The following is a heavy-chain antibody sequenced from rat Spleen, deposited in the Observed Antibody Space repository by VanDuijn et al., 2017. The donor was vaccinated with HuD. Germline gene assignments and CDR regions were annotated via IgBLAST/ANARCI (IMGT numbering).Heavy chain of an antibody. D-gene: IGHD1-6*01. Sequence: EVRLVESGGGLVQPGRSLKLSCVASGFTFNNYWMTWIRQAPTKGLEWVPSISPSGGSTYYPDSVKGRFTISRDNAKSTLYLQMDSLRSEDTSTYYCTTCIYTSDYYYGWFAYWGQGTLVSVSS. CDR1: GFTFNNYW. V-gene: IGHV5-31*01. J-gene: IGHJ3*01. CDR3: TTCIYTSDYYYGWFAY. CDR2: ISPSGGST.